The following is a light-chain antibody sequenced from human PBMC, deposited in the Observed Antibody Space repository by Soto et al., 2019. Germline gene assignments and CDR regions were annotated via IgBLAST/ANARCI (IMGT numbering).Light chain of an antibody. V-gene: IGKV3-20*01. Sequence: EFVLTQSPGTLSLSPGERATLSCRASQTVRNNYLAWYPQKPGQAPRLLIYDASSRATGIPDRFSGGGSGTDFTLTISRLEPEDFAMYYCQQYGSTPLTFGPGTKVDI. CDR1: QTVRNNY. J-gene: IGKJ3*01. CDR2: DAS. CDR3: QQYGSTPLT.